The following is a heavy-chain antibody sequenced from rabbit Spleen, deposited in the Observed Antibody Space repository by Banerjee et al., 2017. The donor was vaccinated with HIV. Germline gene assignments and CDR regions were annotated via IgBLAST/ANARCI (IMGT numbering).Heavy chain of an antibody. D-gene: IGHD4-1*01. CDR3: ARDSSAWGYDFNL. CDR2: IYAGSSGDT. CDR1: GFSFSGSHY. J-gene: IGHJ4*01. Sequence: QEQLEESGGGLVKPGASLTLTCTASGFSFSGSHYMCWVRQAPGKGLEWIACIYAGSSGDTHYASWAKGRFTISKTSSTTVTLQMTSLTAADTATYFCARDSSAWGYDFNLWGPGTLVTVS. V-gene: IGHV1S45*01.